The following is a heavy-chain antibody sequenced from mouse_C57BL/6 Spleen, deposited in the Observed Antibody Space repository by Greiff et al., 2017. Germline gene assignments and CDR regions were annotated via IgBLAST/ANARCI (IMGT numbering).Heavy chain of an antibody. CDR3: ARCGTTVEDWFAY. CDR2: IDPSDSYT. D-gene: IGHD1-1*01. CDR1: GYTFTSYW. J-gene: IGHJ3*01. Sequence: VQLQQPGAELVMPGASVKLSCKASGYTFTSYWMHWVKQRPGQGLEWIGEIDPSDSYTNYNQKFKGKSTLTVDKSSSTAYMQLSSLTSEDSAVYYCARCGTTVEDWFAYWGQGTLVTVSA. V-gene: IGHV1-69*01.